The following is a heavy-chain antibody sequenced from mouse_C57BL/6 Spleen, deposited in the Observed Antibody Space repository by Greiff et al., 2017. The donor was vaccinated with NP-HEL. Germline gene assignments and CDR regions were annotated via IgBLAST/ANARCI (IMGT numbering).Heavy chain of an antibody. CDR2: IDPSDSYT. CDR1: GYTFTSYW. CDR3: ARGGDY. Sequence: QVQLQQPGAELVRPGTSVKLSCKASGYTFTSYWMHWVKQRPGQGLEWIGVIDPSDSYTNYNQKFKGKATLTVDTSSSTAYMQLSSLTSDDSAVYYCARGGDYWGQGTTLTVSS. V-gene: IGHV1-59*01. J-gene: IGHJ2*01.